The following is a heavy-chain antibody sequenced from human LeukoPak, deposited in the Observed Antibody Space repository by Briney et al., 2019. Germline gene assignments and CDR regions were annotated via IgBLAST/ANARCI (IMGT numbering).Heavy chain of an antibody. CDR1: GFTVSSNY. V-gene: IGHV3-53*01. D-gene: IGHD2-21*02. J-gene: IGHJ4*02. CDR3: AREEYCGGDCYVFDY. CDR2: IYSGGST. Sequence: GGSLRLSCAASGFTVSSNYMSWVRQAPGKGLEWVSVIYSGGSTYYADSVKGRFTISRDNSKNTLYLQMNSLRAEDTAVYYCAREEYCGGDCYVFDYWGQGTLVTVSS.